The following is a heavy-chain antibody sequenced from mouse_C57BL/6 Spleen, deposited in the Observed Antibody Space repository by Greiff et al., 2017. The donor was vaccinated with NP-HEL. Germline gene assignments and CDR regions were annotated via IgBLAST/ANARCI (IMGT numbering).Heavy chain of an antibody. CDR3: ARHDYGRFLDY. V-gene: IGHV5-6*01. Sequence: EVKLVESGGDLVKPGGSLKLSCAASGFTFSSYGMSWVRQTPDKRLEWVATISSGGSYTYYPDSVKGRFTISRDNAKNTLYLQMSSLKSEDTAMYYCARHDYGRFLDYWGQGTTLTVSS. CDR1: GFTFSSYG. D-gene: IGHD1-1*01. CDR2: ISSGGSYT. J-gene: IGHJ2*01.